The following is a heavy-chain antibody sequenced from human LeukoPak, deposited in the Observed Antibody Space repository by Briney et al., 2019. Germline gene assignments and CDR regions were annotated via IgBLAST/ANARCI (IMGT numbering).Heavy chain of an antibody. CDR2: IYSGGST. CDR3: AKVGTGDLFRALDY. D-gene: IGHD1-14*01. Sequence: PGGSLRLSCAASGFTVSSNYMSWVRQAPGEGLEWVSVIYSGGSTYYADSVKGRFTISRDYSKNTLFLQMNSLRADDTAVYYCAKVGTGDLFRALDYWGQGTLVTVSS. CDR1: GFTVSSNY. J-gene: IGHJ4*02. V-gene: IGHV3-53*01.